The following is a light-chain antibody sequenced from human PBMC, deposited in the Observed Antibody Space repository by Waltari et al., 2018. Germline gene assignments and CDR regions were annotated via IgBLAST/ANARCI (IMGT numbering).Light chain of an antibody. CDR2: DAS. Sequence: DIRMTQSPSSLSASVGDRATITCRTSQIISSRLNWYQHKPGKAPRLLIFDASTLQSGVPLRFSGFRSGTEFTLTIDSLQPEDFATYYCQQSYDSWTFGQGTKVE. CDR1: QIISSR. J-gene: IGKJ1*01. CDR3: QQSYDSWT. V-gene: IGKV1-39*01.